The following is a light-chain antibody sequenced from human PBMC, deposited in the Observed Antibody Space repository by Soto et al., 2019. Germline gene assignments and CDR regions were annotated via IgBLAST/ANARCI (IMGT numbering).Light chain of an antibody. Sequence: EISMTQSPSSLSASVGDRVTITCRASQGFNIYLAGYQQKPGKYPKLLIYAASTLQSGVPPGFSGSGSGTDFTLTISSRQPEDVATYYCQKYNSAPYTFGQGTKLEIK. CDR1: QGFNIY. V-gene: IGKV1-27*01. CDR2: AAS. J-gene: IGKJ2*01. CDR3: QKYNSAPYT.